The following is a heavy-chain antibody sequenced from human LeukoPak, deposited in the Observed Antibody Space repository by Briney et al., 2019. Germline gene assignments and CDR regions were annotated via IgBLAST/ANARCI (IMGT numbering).Heavy chain of an antibody. CDR1: GGSFSGYY. D-gene: IGHD3-22*01. CDR2: INHSGST. Sequence: PETLSLTCAVYGGSFSGYYWSWIRQPPGKGLEWIGEINHSGSTNYNPSLKSRVTISVDTSKNQFSLKLSSVTAADTAVYYCARKWLSNTPYYYYYYMDVWGKGTTVTVSS. V-gene: IGHV4-34*01. CDR3: ARKWLSNTPYYYYYYMDV. J-gene: IGHJ6*03.